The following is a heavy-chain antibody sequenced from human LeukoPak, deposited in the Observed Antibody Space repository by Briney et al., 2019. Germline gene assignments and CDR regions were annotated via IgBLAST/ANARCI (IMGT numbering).Heavy chain of an antibody. J-gene: IGHJ4*02. CDR3: GRVNSGGYRLDY. V-gene: IGHV1-46*01. D-gene: IGHD2-15*01. CDR1: GYTFTSYY. Sequence: ASVKVSCKASGYTFTSYYIHWVRQAPGQGLEWMGAINPSDISTTYAQKFQGRVTMTRDTHTSTVYMQLTSLRSEDPAVYYCGRVNSGGYRLDYWGQGTLVTVSS. CDR2: INPSDIST.